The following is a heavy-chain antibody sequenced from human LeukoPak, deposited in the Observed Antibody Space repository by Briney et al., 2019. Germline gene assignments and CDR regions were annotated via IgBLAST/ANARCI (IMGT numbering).Heavy chain of an antibody. CDR2: ISSSANTI. J-gene: IGHJ3*02. CDR1: GFTFSTYD. D-gene: IGHD3-22*01. Sequence: PGGSLRLSCAASGFTFSTYDMNWVRQPPGKGLEWVSFISSSANTIYYADSVKGRFTISRDNSKNTLYLQMNSLRAEDTAVYYCAKDVRITMIVVVIGAFDIWGQGTMVTVSS. V-gene: IGHV3-48*03. CDR3: AKDVRITMIVVVIGAFDI.